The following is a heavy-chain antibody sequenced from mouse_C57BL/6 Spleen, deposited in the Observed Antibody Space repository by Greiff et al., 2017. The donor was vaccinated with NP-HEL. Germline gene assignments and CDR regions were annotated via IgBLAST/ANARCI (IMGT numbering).Heavy chain of an antibody. V-gene: IGHV1-15*01. D-gene: IGHD1-1*02. CDR1: GYTFTDYE. J-gene: IGHJ3*01. CDR3: TRGTTVVAFAY. Sequence: VQLQQSGAELVRPGASVTLSCKASGYTFTDYEMHWVKQTPVHGLEWIGAIDPETGGTAYNQKFKGKAILTADKSSGTAYMELRSLTSEAADVYYCTRGTTVVAFAYWGRGTLVTGS. CDR2: IDPETGGT.